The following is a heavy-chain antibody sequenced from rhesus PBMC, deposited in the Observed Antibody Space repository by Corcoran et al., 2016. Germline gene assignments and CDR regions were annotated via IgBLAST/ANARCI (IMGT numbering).Heavy chain of an antibody. J-gene: IGHJ4*01. Sequence: EVQLVQSGAEVKKPGASVKISCKASGYTFTAYYLHWVRQAPGKGLAWMGGGEPKDGEAIPAQKFQAKGTITADTSPDTADMERSSRRSEDTAVYYCGTSETAGTVGLDYWGQGVLVTVSS. V-gene: IGHV1-111*02. CDR1: GYTFTAYY. D-gene: IGHD5-24*01. CDR2: GEPKDGEA. CDR3: GTSETAGTVGLDY.